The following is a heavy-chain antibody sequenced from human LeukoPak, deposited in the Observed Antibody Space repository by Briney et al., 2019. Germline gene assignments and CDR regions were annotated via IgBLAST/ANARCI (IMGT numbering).Heavy chain of an antibody. D-gene: IGHD5/OR15-5a*01. CDR2: INPNSGGT. V-gene: IGHV1-2*04. CDR1: GYTFTGYY. CDR3: AREAGVESTGAFDI. Sequence: ASVKVSCKASGYTFTGYYMHRVRQAPGQGLEWMGWINPNSGGTNYAQKFQGWVTMTRDTSISTAYMELSRLRSDDTAVYYRAREAGVESTGAFDIWGQGTMVTVSS. J-gene: IGHJ3*02.